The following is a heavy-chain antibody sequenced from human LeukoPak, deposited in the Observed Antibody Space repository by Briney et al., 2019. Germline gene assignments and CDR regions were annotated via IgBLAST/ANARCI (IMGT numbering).Heavy chain of an antibody. Sequence: SETLSLTRSVSGACISSHYWSWILQPPGPGLEWIGYIHYSGSTNCNPSLKSRVTISLDTSKNQFSLKRTSVTAADTAVYYCSRAGTGFNSPGAYWGQGTLVTVSS. D-gene: IGHD3-16*01. CDR2: IHYSGST. CDR1: GACISSHY. V-gene: IGHV4-59*11. CDR3: SRAGTGFNSPGAY. J-gene: IGHJ4*02.